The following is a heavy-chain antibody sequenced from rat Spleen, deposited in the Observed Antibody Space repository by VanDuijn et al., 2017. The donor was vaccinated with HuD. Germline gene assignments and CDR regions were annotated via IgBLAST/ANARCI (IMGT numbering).Heavy chain of an antibody. V-gene: IGHV2-43*01. CDR3: ARDRGFNNIGTTYVMDA. CDR1: GFSLTNYH. CDR2: IWTGGTT. Sequence: QVQLKESGPGLVQPSQTLSLTCTVSGFSLTNYHVGWVRQSPGKGLEWMGVIWTGGTTAYHSSFNSRLSVSRDISKSQVFLKMNSLQTEDTATYYCARDRGFNNIGTTYVMDAWGQGASVTVSS. J-gene: IGHJ4*01. D-gene: IGHD1-5*01.